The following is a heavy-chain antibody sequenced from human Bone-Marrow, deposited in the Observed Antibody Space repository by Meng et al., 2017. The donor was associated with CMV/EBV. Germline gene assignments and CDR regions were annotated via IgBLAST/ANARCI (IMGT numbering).Heavy chain of an antibody. J-gene: IGHJ4*02. D-gene: IGHD2-2*01. CDR1: GYTFTGYY. V-gene: IGHV1-2*02. Sequence: QVQLVPSGAEVKKPGASVKVSCKASGYTFTGYYMHWVRQAPGQGLEWMGWINPNSGGANYAQKFQGRVTMTRDTSISTAYMKLSRLRSDDTAVYYCARAHCSSTSCLIDYWGQGTLVTGSS. CDR2: INPNSGGA. CDR3: ARAHCSSTSCLIDY.